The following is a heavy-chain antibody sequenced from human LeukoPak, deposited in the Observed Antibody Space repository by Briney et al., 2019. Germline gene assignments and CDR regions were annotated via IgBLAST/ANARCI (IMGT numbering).Heavy chain of an antibody. CDR2: ISSSGSTI. CDR3: ARPNAVGYGGNSYYYYYYMDV. Sequence: GGSLRLSCAASGFTFSDYYMSWIRQAPGKGLEWVSYISSSGSTIYYADSVKGRFTISRDNAKNSLYLQMNSLRAEDTAVYYSARPNAVGYGGNSYYYYYYMDVWGKGTTVTVSS. V-gene: IGHV3-11*01. CDR1: GFTFSDYY. J-gene: IGHJ6*03. D-gene: IGHD4-23*01.